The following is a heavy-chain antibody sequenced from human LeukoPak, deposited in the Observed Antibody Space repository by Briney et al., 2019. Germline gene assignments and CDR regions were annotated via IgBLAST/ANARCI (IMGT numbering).Heavy chain of an antibody. CDR2: IYYSGST. CDR3: ARDGGYSYGPGGYYYYGMDV. J-gene: IGHJ6*04. V-gene: IGHV4-59*01. CDR1: GGSISSYY. D-gene: IGHD5-18*01. Sequence: SETLSLTCTVPGGSISSYYWSWIRQPPGKGLEWIGYIYYSGSTNYNPSLKSRVTISVDTSKNQFSLKLSSVTAADTAVYYCARDGGYSYGPGGYYYYGMDVWGKGTTVTVSS.